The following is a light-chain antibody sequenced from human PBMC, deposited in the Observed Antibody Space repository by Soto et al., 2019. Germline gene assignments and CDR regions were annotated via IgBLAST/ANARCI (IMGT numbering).Light chain of an antibody. Sequence: DLQMTQSPSSLSASEGDRVTITCRASQSISSYLNWYQQKPGKAPSLMIYGASSLQSGVPSRFSGSGSGTDFTLTISSLQPEDFATYYCQQSYNFPLTFGGGTKVEIK. J-gene: IGKJ4*01. V-gene: IGKV1-39*01. CDR1: QSISSY. CDR3: QQSYNFPLT. CDR2: GAS.